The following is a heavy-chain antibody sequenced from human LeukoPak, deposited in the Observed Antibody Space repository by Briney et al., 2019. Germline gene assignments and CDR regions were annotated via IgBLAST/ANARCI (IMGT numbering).Heavy chain of an antibody. D-gene: IGHD3-16*01. CDR3: TTDYVWGSGSFDY. CDR1: GFTFSNAW. J-gene: IGHJ4*02. V-gene: IGHV3-15*01. Sequence: GGSLRLSCAASGFTFSNAWMSWVRQAPGKGLGWVGHFKNKIDGGTTDYAAPVKGRFTISRDVSKNTLYLQMNSLKTEDTAVYYCTTDYVWGSGSFDYWGQGTLVTVSS. CDR2: FKNKIDGGTT.